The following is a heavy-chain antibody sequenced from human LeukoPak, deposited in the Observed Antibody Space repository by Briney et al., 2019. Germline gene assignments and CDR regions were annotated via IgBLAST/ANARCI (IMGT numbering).Heavy chain of an antibody. Sequence: GASVKVSCKASGYTFTSYYMHWVRQAPGQGLEWMGWINTNTGNPTYAQGFTGRFVFSLDTSVSTAYLQISSLKSEDTAVYYCARGARLQDFWGQGTLVTVSS. CDR3: ARGARLQDF. CDR1: GYTFTSYY. V-gene: IGHV7-4-1*02. J-gene: IGHJ4*02. D-gene: IGHD5-24*01. CDR2: INTNTGNP.